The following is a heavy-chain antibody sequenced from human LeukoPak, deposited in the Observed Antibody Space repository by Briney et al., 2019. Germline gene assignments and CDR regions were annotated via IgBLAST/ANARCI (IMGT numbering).Heavy chain of an antibody. D-gene: IGHD4-11*01. CDR1: GYTFTSYD. J-gene: IGHJ4*02. CDR3: ARGVPRKNSMDY. V-gene: IGHV1-8*01. CDR2: MNPNSGNT. Sequence: ASVKVSCKASGYTFTSYDINWVRQATGQGPEWMGWMNPNSGNTGYAQKFQGRVTMTRNTSISTAYMELSSLRSEDTAVYYCARGVPRKNSMDYWGQGTLVTVSS.